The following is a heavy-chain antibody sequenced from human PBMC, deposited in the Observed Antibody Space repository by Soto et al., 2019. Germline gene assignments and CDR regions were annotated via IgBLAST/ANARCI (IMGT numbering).Heavy chain of an antibody. D-gene: IGHD1-7*01. CDR2: IVVGSGDT. CDR1: GYTFTSYG. J-gene: IGHJ5*02. V-gene: IGHV1-58*02. Sequence: SVKVSCKASGYTFTSYGISWVRQARGQRLEWIGWIVVGSGDTNYAQKFQERVTITRDMSTSTAYMELSSLRAEDTAVYYCAKDFTNWNYRDYNWFDPWGQGTLVTVSS. CDR3: AKDFTNWNYRDYNWFDP.